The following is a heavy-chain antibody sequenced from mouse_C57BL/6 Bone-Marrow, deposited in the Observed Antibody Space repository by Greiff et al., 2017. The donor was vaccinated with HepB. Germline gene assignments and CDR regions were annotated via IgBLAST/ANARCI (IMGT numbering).Heavy chain of an antibody. CDR3: ASFLYDGYYGRYFDY. CDR1: GYTFTSYW. J-gene: IGHJ2*01. V-gene: IGHV1-55*01. Sequence: QVQLQQPGAELVKPGASVKMSYKASGYTFTSYWITWVKQRPGQGLEWIGDIYPGSGSTNYNEKFKSKATLTVDTSSSTAYMQLSSLTSEDSAVYYCASFLYDGYYGRYFDYWGQGTTLTVSS. D-gene: IGHD2-3*01. CDR2: IYPGSGST.